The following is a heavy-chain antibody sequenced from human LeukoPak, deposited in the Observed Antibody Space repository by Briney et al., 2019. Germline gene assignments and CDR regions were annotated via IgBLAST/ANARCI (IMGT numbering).Heavy chain of an antibody. V-gene: IGHV5-51*01. D-gene: IGHD6-19*01. Sequence: GESLKISCKGSGYRFTSYWIGWVRQMPGKGLEWMGIIHPNDFNTRYSPSFQGQVTFSADKSISTAYLQWSSLKASDTAMYYCARTGSGWSLDYWGQGTLVTVSS. CDR1: GYRFTSYW. CDR2: IHPNDFNT. CDR3: ARTGSGWSLDY. J-gene: IGHJ4*02.